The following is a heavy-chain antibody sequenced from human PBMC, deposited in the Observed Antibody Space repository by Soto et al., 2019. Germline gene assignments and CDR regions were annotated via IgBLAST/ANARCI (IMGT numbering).Heavy chain of an antibody. J-gene: IGHJ4*02. Sequence: ASLKVSFNASGYTVTSYYINWVRQATVQGLEWMGCMNPNSGNTGYAQKFQGRVTMTRNTSISTAYMELSSLRSEDTAVYYCARKSSIYYYDSSGYPDYWGQGTLVTVSS. CDR2: MNPNSGNT. CDR3: ARKSSIYYYDSSGYPDY. D-gene: IGHD3-22*01. CDR1: GYTVTSYY. V-gene: IGHV1-8*01.